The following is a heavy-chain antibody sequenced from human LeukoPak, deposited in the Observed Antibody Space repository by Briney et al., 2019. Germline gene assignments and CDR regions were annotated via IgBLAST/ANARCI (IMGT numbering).Heavy chain of an antibody. J-gene: IGHJ2*01. CDR2: IYYGGST. CDR1: GRHISSYF. Sequence: PSEPLSHTCTVSGRHISSYFWRWIRPPPGKGRAGIGYIYYGGSTNYNPSLKSRVTISVDTSKNQFSLKLSSVTAADTAVYYCARQWFGESPFRYFDLWGRGTLVTVSS. V-gene: IGHV4-59*08. D-gene: IGHD3-10*01. CDR3: ARQWFGESPFRYFDL.